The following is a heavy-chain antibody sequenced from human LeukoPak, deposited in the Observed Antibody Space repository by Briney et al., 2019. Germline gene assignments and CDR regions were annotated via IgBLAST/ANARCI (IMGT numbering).Heavy chain of an antibody. V-gene: IGHV4-34*01. Sequence: SETLSLTCAVYGGSFSGYYWSWLRQPPGKGLEWIGEINHSGSTNYNPSLKSRVTISVDTSKNQFSLKLSSVTAADTAVYYCARATMIVVVGGDAFDIWGQGTMVTVSS. CDR1: GGSFSGYY. J-gene: IGHJ3*02. CDR3: ARATMIVVVGGDAFDI. D-gene: IGHD3-22*01. CDR2: INHSGST.